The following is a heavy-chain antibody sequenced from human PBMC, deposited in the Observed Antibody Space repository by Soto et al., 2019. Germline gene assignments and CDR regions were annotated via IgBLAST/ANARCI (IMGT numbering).Heavy chain of an antibody. CDR1: GFTFDDYT. V-gene: IGHV3-43*01. J-gene: IGHJ6*02. CDR2: ISWDGGST. D-gene: IGHD6-6*01. Sequence: GGSLRLSCAASGFTFDDYTMHWVRQAPGKGLEWVSLISWDGGSTYYADSVKGRFTISGDNSKNSLYLQMNSLRTEDTALYYCAKDISGPRVGPYSSSSRFPGGRNYYYGMDVWGQGTTVTVSS. CDR3: AKDISGPRVGPYSSSSRFPGGRNYYYGMDV.